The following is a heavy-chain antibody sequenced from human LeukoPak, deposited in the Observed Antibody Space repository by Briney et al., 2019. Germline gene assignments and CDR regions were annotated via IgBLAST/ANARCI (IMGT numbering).Heavy chain of an antibody. CDR2: IRYDGSNK. J-gene: IGHJ6*03. CDR3: AKSGWELSWYYYYYMGV. CDR1: GFTFSSYG. Sequence: GGSLRLSCAASGFTFSSYGMHWVRQAPGKGLEWVAFIRYDGSNKYYAESVKGRFTISRDNSKNTLYLQMNSLRAEDTAVYYCAKSGWELSWYYYYYMGVWGKGTTVTVSS. D-gene: IGHD1-26*01. V-gene: IGHV3-30*02.